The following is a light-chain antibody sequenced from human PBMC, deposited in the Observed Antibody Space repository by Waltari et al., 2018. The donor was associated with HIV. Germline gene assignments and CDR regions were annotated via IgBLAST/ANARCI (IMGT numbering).Light chain of an antibody. V-gene: IGKV3-20*01. CDR3: QQYGISPVT. CDR1: QSVSSTY. J-gene: IGKJ2*01. CDR2: GAS. Sequence: EIVLTQFPGPLSLSPGERATLSCRTSQSVSSTYFAWYQQKPGQAPRLLIYGASSRATGIPDRFSGSGSGTDFTLTIRRLEPEDFAVYYCQQYGISPVTFGQGTKLEIK.